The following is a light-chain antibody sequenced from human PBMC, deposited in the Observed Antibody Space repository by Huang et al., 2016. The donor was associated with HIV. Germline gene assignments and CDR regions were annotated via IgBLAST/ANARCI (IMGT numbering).Light chain of an antibody. V-gene: IGKV3-15*01. CDR3: HQYNNWLLS. J-gene: IGKJ4*01. CDR1: RSVSTN. Sequence: EIVMTKSPATLSVSPGQRVTLSCRANRSVSTNLAWYKQRHGQAPRLLIYGSSTRAPGIPARFSGSGSGTDFSLTISSLQSEDFALYYCHQYNNWLLSFGGGTRV. CDR2: GSS.